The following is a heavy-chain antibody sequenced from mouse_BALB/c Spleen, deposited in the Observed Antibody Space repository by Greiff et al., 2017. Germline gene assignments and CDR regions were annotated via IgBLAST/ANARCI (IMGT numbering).Heavy chain of an antibody. J-gene: IGHJ2*01. CDR2: INPSSGYT. CDR3: AAYGYDYFDY. V-gene: IGHV1-4*01. Sequence: VQLQQSGAELARPGASVKMSCKVSGYTFTSYTLHWVKQRPGQGLEWIGYINPSSGYTNYNQKFKDKATLTADKSSSTAYMQLSSLTSEDSAVYYCAAYGYDYFDYWGQGTTLTVSS. CDR1: GYTFTSYT. D-gene: IGHD2-2*01.